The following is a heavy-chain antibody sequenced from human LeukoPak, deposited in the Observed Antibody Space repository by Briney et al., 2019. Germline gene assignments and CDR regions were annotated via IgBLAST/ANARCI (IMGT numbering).Heavy chain of an antibody. CDR3: AKGRGLSYDYGVDY. Sequence: GGSLRLSCVASGFTFSSYGMHWVRQAPGKGLEWVAFIRNDGTTKYYADPVKGRFTISRDNAKNSLYLQMNSLRAEDMALYYCAKGRGLSYDYGVDYWGQGTLVTVSS. V-gene: IGHV3-30*02. D-gene: IGHD4-17*01. CDR1: GFTFSSYG. CDR2: IRNDGTTK. J-gene: IGHJ4*02.